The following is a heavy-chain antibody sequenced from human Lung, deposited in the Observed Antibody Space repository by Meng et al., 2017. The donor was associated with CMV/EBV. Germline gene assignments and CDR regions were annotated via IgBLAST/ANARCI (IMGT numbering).Heavy chain of an antibody. D-gene: IGHD3-22*01. J-gene: IGHJ4*02. Sequence: SXAASGFTFSNYAMNWVRQAPGKGLEWVSVIYSDGSSTYYADSVKGRFTISRDNSKNTLDLQMNSLRAEDTAVYYCAKGDDSGWSPFDYWGQGTLVTFSS. CDR1: GFTFSNYA. CDR2: IYSDGSST. V-gene: IGHV3-23*03. CDR3: AKGDDSGWSPFDY.